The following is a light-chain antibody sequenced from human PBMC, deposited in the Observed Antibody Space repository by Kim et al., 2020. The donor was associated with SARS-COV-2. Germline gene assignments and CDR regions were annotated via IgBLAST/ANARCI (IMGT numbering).Light chain of an antibody. CDR1: QSVTNHY. J-gene: IGKJ4*01. CDR2: GAS. V-gene: IGKV3-20*01. CDR3: QQYGSSPR. Sequence: LAPGERATLSCRASQSVTNHYLAWYQQKPGQTPRLLIYGASSRATGIPDRFSGSGSGTDFTLTISRLEPEDFAVYYCQQYGSSPRFGGGTKVDIK.